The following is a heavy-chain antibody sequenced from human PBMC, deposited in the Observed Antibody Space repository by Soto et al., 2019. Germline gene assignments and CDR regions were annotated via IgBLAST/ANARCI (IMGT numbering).Heavy chain of an antibody. CDR1: GYTFTSYG. V-gene: IGHV1-18*04. D-gene: IGHD3-16*01. CDR2: ISAYNGNT. CDR3: ARDQGPVRRLRLGELSMLFDP. J-gene: IGHJ5*02. Sequence: QVQLVQSGAEVKKPGASVKVSCKASGYTFTSYGISWVRQAPGQGLEWMGWISAYNGNTNYAQKLQGRVTMTTDTSTSTAYMELRSLRSDATAVYYCARDQGPVRRLRLGELSMLFDPWGQGTLVTVSS.